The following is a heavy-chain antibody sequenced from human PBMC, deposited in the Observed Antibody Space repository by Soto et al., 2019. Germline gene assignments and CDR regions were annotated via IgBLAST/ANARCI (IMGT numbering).Heavy chain of an antibody. J-gene: IGHJ4*02. CDR3: ARDDRTISGVVTLDY. CDR1: GYSFKNYA. V-gene: IGHV1-3*01. Sequence: QVQLVQSGAEVKRPGASVRISCRTTGYSFKNYAIHWVRQAPGQKLEWMGWSNEGSGNTRYSQKFQGRISITRDASASTAYMELSSPTSKDTAIYYCARDDRTISGVVTLDYWGPGTLVTVSS. D-gene: IGHD3-3*01. CDR2: SNEGSGNT.